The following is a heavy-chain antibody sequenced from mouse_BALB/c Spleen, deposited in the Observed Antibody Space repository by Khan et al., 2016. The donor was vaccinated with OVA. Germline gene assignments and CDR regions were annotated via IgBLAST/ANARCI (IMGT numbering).Heavy chain of an antibody. D-gene: IGHD1-1*02. CDR3: VREVAYRRSAGEFAY. Sequence: QVQLKQSGAELVRPGASLKMSCKASGYTFTSYTIHWVKQRPGLTLEWIGHINPSNDYTNYNQKFKDKATLTVDKSSSTAYMQLSSLTSEDSAVYYCVREVAYRRSAGEFAYWGQGTLVTVSA. CDR2: INPSNDYT. V-gene: IGHV1-4*01. CDR1: GYTFTSYT. J-gene: IGHJ3*01.